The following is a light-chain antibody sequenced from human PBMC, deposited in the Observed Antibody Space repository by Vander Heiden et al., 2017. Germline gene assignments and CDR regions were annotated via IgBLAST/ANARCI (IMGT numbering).Light chain of an antibody. CDR2: GNN. J-gene: IGLJ3*02. V-gene: IGLV1-40*01. CDR3: QSYDSSLSGSEV. Sequence: QSVLTQPPSVSGAPGQRVTISSTGSSSNIGAGYDVHWYQQLPGTAPKLLIYGNNNRPSGVPDRFSGSKSGTSASLAITGLQAEDEADYYCQSYDSSLSGSEVFGGGTKLTVL. CDR1: SSNIGAGYD.